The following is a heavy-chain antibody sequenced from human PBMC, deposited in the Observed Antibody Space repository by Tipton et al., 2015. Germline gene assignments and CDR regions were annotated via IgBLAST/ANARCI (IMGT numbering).Heavy chain of an antibody. D-gene: IGHD5-24*01. V-gene: IGHV4-59*01. CDR3: ARDRRQEMWYYYRMDV. Sequence: TLSLTCTVSGGSISTFYWSWIRQSPGKGLEWIASMYHIGSTNYNPSLKSRVAMSVETSKNQFSLKLSSVTAADTAVYYCARDRRQEMWYYYRMDVWGQGTTVTVSS. CDR1: GGSISTFY. CDR2: MYHIGST. J-gene: IGHJ6*02.